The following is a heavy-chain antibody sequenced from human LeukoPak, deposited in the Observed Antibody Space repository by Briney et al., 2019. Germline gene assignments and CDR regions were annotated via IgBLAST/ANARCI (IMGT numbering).Heavy chain of an antibody. V-gene: IGHV3-74*03. D-gene: IGHD2-15*01. J-gene: IGHJ4*02. CDR2: INTDASRT. CDR1: GFSLSRYW. CDR3: ARVGYCSGGICYGLDY. Sequence: GGSLRLSCTASGFSLSRYWMEWVRQAPGKGLVWVSHINTDASRTTYADSVEGRFTISRDNAKNTLYLQMNSLRAEDTAVYYCARVGYCSGGICYGLDYWGQGTLVTVSS.